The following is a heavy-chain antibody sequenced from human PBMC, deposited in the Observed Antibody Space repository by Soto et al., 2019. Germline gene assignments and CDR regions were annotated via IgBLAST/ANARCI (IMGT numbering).Heavy chain of an antibody. J-gene: IGHJ4*02. CDR3: ARDQFYYDTSGSSHFDY. V-gene: IGHV3-74*03. CDR2: INSDGSIT. D-gene: IGHD3-22*01. CDR1: GFTFSSYW. Sequence: EVQLEESGGGLVQPGGTLRISCAASGFTFSSYWMHWVRQAPGKGLVWVSRINSDGSITKYADSVKGRFTIYRDNGKNTLYLQMNSLRAEDTAVYYCARDQFYYDTSGSSHFDYWGQGTLVTVSS.